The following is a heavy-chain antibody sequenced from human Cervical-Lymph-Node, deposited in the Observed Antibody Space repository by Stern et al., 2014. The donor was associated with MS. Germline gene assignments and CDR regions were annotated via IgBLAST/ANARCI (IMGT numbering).Heavy chain of an antibody. CDR1: GGSVSSSY. CDR3: ARGSSTWRLFDY. Sequence: QVQLQESGPGLVKPSETLSLTCTVSGGSVSSSYWSWIRQPPGKGLEWIGYTYYSGSTNYNPSLKSRVTISVDTSKNQFSLRLSSVTAADTAVYYCARGSSTWRLFDYWGQGTLVTVSS. V-gene: IGHV4-59*02. CDR2: TYYSGST. J-gene: IGHJ4*02. D-gene: IGHD6-13*01.